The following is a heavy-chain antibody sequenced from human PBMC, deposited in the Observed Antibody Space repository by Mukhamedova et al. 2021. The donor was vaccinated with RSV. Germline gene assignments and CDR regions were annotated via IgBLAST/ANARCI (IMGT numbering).Heavy chain of an antibody. V-gene: IGHV1-24*01. CDR3: ATQLWSKYYFDY. J-gene: IGHJ4*02. D-gene: IGHD5-18*01. Sequence: IYAQKFQGRVTMTEDTSTDTAYMELSSLRSEDTAVYYCATQLWSKYYFDYWGQGTLVTASS.